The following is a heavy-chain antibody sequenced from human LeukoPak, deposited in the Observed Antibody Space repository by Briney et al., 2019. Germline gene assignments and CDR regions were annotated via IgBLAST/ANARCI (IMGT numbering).Heavy chain of an antibody. CDR2: LYHPDST. Sequence: PSETLSLTCGVSGYPINNAYYWVWIRQPPGKGLEWIGSLYHPDSTYYNPSLKSRVTMSVDTSKNQFSLKLSSVTAADTAVYYCARGSSDHSGKLDYWGQGTLVTVPS. D-gene: IGHD3-10*01. CDR1: GYPINNAYY. CDR3: ARGSSDHSGKLDY. J-gene: IGHJ4*02. V-gene: IGHV4-38-2*01.